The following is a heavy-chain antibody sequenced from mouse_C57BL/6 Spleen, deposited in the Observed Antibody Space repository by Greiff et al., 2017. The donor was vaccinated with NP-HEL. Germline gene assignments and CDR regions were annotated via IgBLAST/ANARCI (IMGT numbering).Heavy chain of an antibody. Sequence: QVQLQQSGAELVMPGASVKLSCKASGYTFTSYWMHWVKQRPGQGLEWIGEIDPSDSYTNYNQKFKGKSTLTVDKSSSTAYMQLSSLTSEDSAVYYCARRGNFDFDYWGQGTTLTVSS. V-gene: IGHV1-69*01. CDR3: ARRGNFDFDY. J-gene: IGHJ2*01. CDR2: IDPSDSYT. CDR1: GYTFTSYW.